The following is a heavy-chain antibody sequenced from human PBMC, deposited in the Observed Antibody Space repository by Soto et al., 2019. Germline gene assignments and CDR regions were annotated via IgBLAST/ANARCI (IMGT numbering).Heavy chain of an antibody. Sequence: ASVKVSCKASGDTFTGYAMHCVRQAPGQRLEWMGWINAGNGNTKYSQKFQGRVTITRDTSASTAYMEPSSLRSEDTAVYYCARAVAVPADFDYWGQGTLVTVSS. V-gene: IGHV1-3*01. CDR1: GDTFTGYA. CDR2: INAGNGNT. CDR3: ARAVAVPADFDY. J-gene: IGHJ4*02. D-gene: IGHD6-19*01.